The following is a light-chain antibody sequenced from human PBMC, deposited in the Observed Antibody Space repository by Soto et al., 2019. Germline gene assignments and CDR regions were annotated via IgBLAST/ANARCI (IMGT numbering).Light chain of an antibody. CDR3: QQYNNWPPFT. Sequence: EIVLTQSPATLSLSPGERATLSCRASQSVTNYLAWYQHKPGQAPRLLIYEASNRATGIPARFSGSGSGADFTLTISSLEPEDFAVYYCQQYNNWPPFTFGPGTKVDIK. V-gene: IGKV3-11*01. CDR1: QSVTNY. CDR2: EAS. J-gene: IGKJ3*01.